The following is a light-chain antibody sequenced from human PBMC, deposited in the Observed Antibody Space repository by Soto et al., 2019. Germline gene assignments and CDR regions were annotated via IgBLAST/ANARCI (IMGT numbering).Light chain of an antibody. CDR2: EVS. V-gene: IGLV2-14*01. CDR1: SSDVGGYNY. J-gene: IGLJ1*01. CDR3: SSYTSSSIDYV. Sequence: QSALTQPASVSGSPGQSITISCTGTSSDVGGYNYVSWYQQHPGKAPKLMIYEVSNRPSGGSNRFSGSKSGNTASLTISGLQAEDEADYYCSSYTSSSIDYVFGTGTKRTVL.